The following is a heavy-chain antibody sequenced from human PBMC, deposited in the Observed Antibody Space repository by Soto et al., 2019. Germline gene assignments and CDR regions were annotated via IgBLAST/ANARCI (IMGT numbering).Heavy chain of an antibody. Sequence: EVQLVESGGGLVQPGGSLRLSCAASGFTFTSTWMSWVRQAPGKGPEFVANIKYDGSAKNYADSVKGRFTISRDNARNSVYLQLDSLTAEDTAVYYCVRDNPSAYFAYWGQGTLVTVSS. J-gene: IGHJ4*02. V-gene: IGHV3-7*05. D-gene: IGHD3-22*01. CDR2: IKYDGSAK. CDR3: VRDNPSAYFAY. CDR1: GFTFTSTW.